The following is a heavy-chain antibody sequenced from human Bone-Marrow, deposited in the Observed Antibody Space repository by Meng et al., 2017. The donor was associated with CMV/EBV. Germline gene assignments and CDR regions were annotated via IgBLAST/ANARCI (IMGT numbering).Heavy chain of an antibody. V-gene: IGHV1-69*05. J-gene: IGHJ4*02. CDR3: ARVRGYYGSGSYYPHFDY. Sequence: SVKVSCKASGGTFSSYAISWVRQAPGQGLEWMGGIIPISGTANYAQKFQGRVTITTDESTSTAYMELSSLRSEDTAVYYCARVRGYYGSGSYYPHFDYWGQGTLVTVSS. D-gene: IGHD3-10*01. CDR2: IIPISGTA. CDR1: GGTFSSYA.